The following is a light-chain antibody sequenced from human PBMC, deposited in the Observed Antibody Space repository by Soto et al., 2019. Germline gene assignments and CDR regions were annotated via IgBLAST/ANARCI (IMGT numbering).Light chain of an antibody. CDR1: QYISSY. J-gene: IGKJ1*01. Sequence: DIQLTQSPSSLSATVGARVTITCRASQYISSYLNWYSQKPGKAPKLLIYAASSLQSGVPSRFSGSESGTEFTLTISGLQPEDYATYYCQQTYSTQTFGQGTKVDIK. CDR3: QQTYSTQT. V-gene: IGKV1-39*01. CDR2: AAS.